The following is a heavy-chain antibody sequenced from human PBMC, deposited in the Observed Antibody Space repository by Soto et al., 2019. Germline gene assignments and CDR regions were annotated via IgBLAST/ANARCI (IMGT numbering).Heavy chain of an antibody. CDR2: IYYSGST. D-gene: IGHD4-17*01. CDR1: GGSISSYY. CDR3: ARHPTVTEYYFDY. V-gene: IGHV4-59*08. J-gene: IGHJ4*02. Sequence: QVQLQESGPGLVKPSETLSLTCTVSGGSISSYYWRWIRQPPGKGLEWIGYIYYSGSTNYNPSLTSRVTISVDTSKNQFSVKRSSVTAADTAVYYCARHPTVTEYYFDYWGQGTLVTVSS.